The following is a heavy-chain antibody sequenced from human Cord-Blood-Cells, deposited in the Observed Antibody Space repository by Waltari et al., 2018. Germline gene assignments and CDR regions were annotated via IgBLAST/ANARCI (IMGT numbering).Heavy chain of an antibody. Sequence: QVQLVQSGAEVKKPGSSVKVSCKASGGTFSSYAIRWVRQAPGQGLEWMGGIIPIFGTANYAQKFQGRVTITADESTSTAYMELSSLRSEDTAVYYCARRAAVLRYFDWQYYFDYWGQGTLVTVSS. CDR2: IIPIFGTA. CDR3: ARRAAVLRYFDWQYYFDY. J-gene: IGHJ4*02. D-gene: IGHD3-9*01. CDR1: GGTFSSYA. V-gene: IGHV1-69*01.